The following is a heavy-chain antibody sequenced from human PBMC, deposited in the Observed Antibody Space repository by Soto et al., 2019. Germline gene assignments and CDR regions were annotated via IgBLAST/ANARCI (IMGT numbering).Heavy chain of an antibody. D-gene: IGHD6-13*01. V-gene: IGHV3-9*01. CDR3: AKDLNGSSWTLYYYYYGMDV. J-gene: IGHJ6*02. Sequence: GGSLRLSCAVSGFTFDDNAMHWVRQAPEKGLEWVSGINWKSDIGYADSVKGRFTISRDNAENSLYLQMNSLRAEDTAVYYCAKDLNGSSWTLYYYYYGMDVWGQGTTVTVSS. CDR2: INWKSDI. CDR1: GFTFDDNA.